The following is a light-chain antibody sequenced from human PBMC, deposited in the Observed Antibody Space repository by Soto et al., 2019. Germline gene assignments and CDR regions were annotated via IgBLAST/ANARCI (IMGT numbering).Light chain of an antibody. CDR2: DVS. CDR1: QSVSES. CDR3: QQRSDWLPIT. V-gene: IGKV3-11*01. Sequence: EIVFTQSPATLSLSPGEIPTLSCRASQSVSESLAWYQQKPGQAPRLLIYDVSYRATGIPVRFSGSGSGTDFTLTISSLEPEDFAVYYCQQRSDWLPITFGQGTRLEI. J-gene: IGKJ5*01.